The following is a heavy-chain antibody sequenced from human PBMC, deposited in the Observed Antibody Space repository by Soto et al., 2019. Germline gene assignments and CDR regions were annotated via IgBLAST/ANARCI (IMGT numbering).Heavy chain of an antibody. Sequence: GGSLRLSCAASGFTFSSYAMSWVRQAPGKGLEWVSAISGSGGSTYYADSVKGRFTISRDNSKNTLYRQMNSLRAEDTAVYYCASLTFQHGSGSYYNVLPPYYYYYYGMDVWGQGTTVTVSS. V-gene: IGHV3-23*01. J-gene: IGHJ6*02. CDR2: ISGSGGST. CDR3: ASLTFQHGSGSYYNVLPPYYYYYYGMDV. D-gene: IGHD3-10*01. CDR1: GFTFSSYA.